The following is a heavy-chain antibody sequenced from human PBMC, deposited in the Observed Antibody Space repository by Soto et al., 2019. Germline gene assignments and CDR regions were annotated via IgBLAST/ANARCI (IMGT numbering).Heavy chain of an antibody. V-gene: IGHV4-30-4*01. CDR1: YGSLGTSDFF. CDR2: IYYSGTT. Sequence: PSETLSLTCTVPYGSLGTSDFFWSWIRQSPGKGLEWIGYIYYSGTTQYNPSLESRVSMSQDTSKKQFYLDVTSVTSADTAVYYCANTRKRRTQPVNIDLWGQGILVTVSS. D-gene: IGHD1-1*01. CDR3: ANTRKRRTQPVNIDL. J-gene: IGHJ5*02.